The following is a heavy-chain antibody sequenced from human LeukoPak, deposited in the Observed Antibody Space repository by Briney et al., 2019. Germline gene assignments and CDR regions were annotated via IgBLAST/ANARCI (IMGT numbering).Heavy chain of an antibody. D-gene: IGHD1-14*01. CDR3: VRDNSIADRGWWFDP. Sequence: ASVKVSCKASGYTFTSYAMNWVRQAPGQGREWMGIINPSGHITNYAQKFQGRLTVTRDTPTSTVYMELSSLRSDDTAVYYCVRDNSIADRGWWFDPWGQGTLVTVSS. CDR1: GYTFTSYA. J-gene: IGHJ5*02. CDR2: INPSGHIT. V-gene: IGHV1-46*01.